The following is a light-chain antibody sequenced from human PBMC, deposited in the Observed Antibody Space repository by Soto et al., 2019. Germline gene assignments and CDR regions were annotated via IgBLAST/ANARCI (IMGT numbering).Light chain of an antibody. CDR3: QQYGSSGT. Sequence: EIVMTQSPATLSVSPGERATLSCRASQSVNGNLAWYQQRPGQAPRLLIYGTSTRATGIPARLSGSGSGTDFTLTISRMEPEDFAVYYCQQYGSSGTFGHGTKVDIK. CDR2: GTS. V-gene: IGKV3-15*01. J-gene: IGKJ1*01. CDR1: QSVNGN.